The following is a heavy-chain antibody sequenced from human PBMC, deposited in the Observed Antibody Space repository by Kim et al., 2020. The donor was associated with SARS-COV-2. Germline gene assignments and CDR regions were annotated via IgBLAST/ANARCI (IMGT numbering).Heavy chain of an antibody. CDR2: ISSRGSTI. CDR1: GFTFSSYE. D-gene: IGHD3-22*01. J-gene: IGHJ4*02. Sequence: GGSLRLSCAASGFTFSSYEMNWVRQAPGKGLEWVSYISSRGSTIYYADSVKGRFTISRDNAKNSLYLQMNSLRAEDTAVYYCARDEYDSNGYYKPYWGQGTLVTVSS. CDR3: ARDEYDSNGYYKPY. V-gene: IGHV3-48*03.